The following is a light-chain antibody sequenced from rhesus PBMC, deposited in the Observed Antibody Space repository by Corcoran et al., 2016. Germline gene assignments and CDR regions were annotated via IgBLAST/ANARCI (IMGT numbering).Light chain of an antibody. V-gene: IGKV3-35*01. J-gene: IGKJ4*01. CDR1: QSVSSS. CDR3: QQYSKWPLT. CDR2: DAS. Sequence: EIVLTQSPATLSLSPGERATLSCRSSQSVSSSLAWYQQKPGQAPSLLIYDASSRATGIPDRFSGSGSGTDFTLTISRLESEDVGGYYCQQYSKWPLTFGGGTKVEFK.